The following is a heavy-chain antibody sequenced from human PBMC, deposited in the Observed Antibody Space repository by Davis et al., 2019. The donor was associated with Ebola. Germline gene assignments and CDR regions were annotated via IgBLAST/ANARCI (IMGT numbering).Heavy chain of an antibody. V-gene: IGHV1-2*04. Sequence: ASVKVFCKASGYTFTGYYMHWVRQAPGQGLEWMGWINPNSGGTNYAQKFQGWVTMTRDTSISTAYMELSRLRSDDTAVYCARGGTTGGRYYGMDVWGQGTTVTVSS. CDR3: ARGGTTGGRYYGMDV. J-gene: IGHJ6*02. CDR2: INPNSGGT. CDR1: GYTFTGYY. D-gene: IGHD1-1*01.